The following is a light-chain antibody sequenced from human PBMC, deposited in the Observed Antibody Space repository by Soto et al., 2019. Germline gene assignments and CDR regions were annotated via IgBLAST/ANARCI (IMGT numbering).Light chain of an antibody. J-gene: IGKJ5*01. V-gene: IGKV1-13*02. Sequence: AIQLTQSPSSLSASVGDRVTITCRASQDIRGALAWYQQKPGKAPKFLIFDVSTLQSGVPSRFSGSGSGTDFTLTIISLQPEDFGTYYCQQFNTYPITFGQGTQLEIK. CDR3: QQFNTYPIT. CDR2: DVS. CDR1: QDIRGA.